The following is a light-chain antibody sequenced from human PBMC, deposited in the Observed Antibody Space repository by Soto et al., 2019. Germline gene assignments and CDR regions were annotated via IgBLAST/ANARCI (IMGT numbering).Light chain of an antibody. J-gene: IGLJ2*01. CDR3: CSYAGSRVV. CDR2: EGS. V-gene: IGLV2-23*01. Sequence: QSALTQPASVSGSPGQSITISCTGISSDVGNYNLVSWYQQEPGKAPKLMIYEGSKRPSGVSNRFSGSKSGNTASLTISGLQAEDEADYYCCSYAGSRVVFGGGTKLTVL. CDR1: SSDVGNYNL.